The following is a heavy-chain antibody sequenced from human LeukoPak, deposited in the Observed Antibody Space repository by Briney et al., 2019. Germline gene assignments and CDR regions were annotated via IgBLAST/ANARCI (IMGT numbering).Heavy chain of an antibody. CDR3: ARCLEYYDSSSYHCLDAFDL. CDR1: GGSFSGYQ. CDR2: ITHSGRT. Sequence: PSETLCLTCVVYGGSFSGYQRSCVSDPPGKGLEWIGEITHSGRTKYNTSPQSRVSISGDTSNKQSSMKLSSLTAAETADYSCARCLEYYDSSSYHCLDAFDLWGQGTMVTVSS. V-gene: IGHV4-34*01. J-gene: IGHJ3*01. D-gene: IGHD3-22*01.